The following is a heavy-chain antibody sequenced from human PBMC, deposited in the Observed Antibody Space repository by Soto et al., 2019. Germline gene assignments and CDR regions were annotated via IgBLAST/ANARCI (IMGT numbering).Heavy chain of an antibody. CDR1: GDSVNTHDW. J-gene: IGHJ4*02. CDR2: TSHNDLK. D-gene: IGHD1-7*01. Sequence: PSETLSLTCAVSGDSVNTHDWWAWVRQPPGKRPEWIGETSHNDLKNYHPFLKTRLSFSISRDRSSLQFSLSLRSVTAKDTAVYFCARRNSSGAIADWGQGKMVTVSS. V-gene: IGHV4-4*02. CDR3: ARRNSSGAIAD.